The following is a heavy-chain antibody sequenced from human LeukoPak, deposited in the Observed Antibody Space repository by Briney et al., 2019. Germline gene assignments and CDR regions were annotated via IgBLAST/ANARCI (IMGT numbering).Heavy chain of an antibody. CDR3: ARRAIANYDSSGPHNWFDP. V-gene: IGHV1-46*01. Sequence: GASVKVSCKASGYTFTSYYMHWVRQAPGQGLEWMGIINPSGGSTSYAQKFQGRVTMTRDMSTSTVYMELSSLRSEDTAVYYCARRAIANYDSSGPHNWFDPWGQGTLVTVSS. D-gene: IGHD3-22*01. CDR2: INPSGGST. J-gene: IGHJ5*02. CDR1: GYTFTSYY.